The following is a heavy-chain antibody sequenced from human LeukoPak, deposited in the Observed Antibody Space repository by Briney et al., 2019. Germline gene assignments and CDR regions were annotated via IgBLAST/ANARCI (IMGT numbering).Heavy chain of an antibody. CDR1: GFTFSSYA. V-gene: IGHV3-23*01. CDR2: IRGNGDNT. CDR3: ARDHSDYSGYDYFDY. J-gene: IGHJ4*02. Sequence: TAGSLRLSCAASGFTFSSYAMSWVRQAPGKGLEWVSAIRGNGDNTYYADSVKGRFTISRDNSKNTLYLQMNSLRAEDTAVYYCARDHSDYSGYDYFDYWGQGTLVTVSS. D-gene: IGHD5-12*01.